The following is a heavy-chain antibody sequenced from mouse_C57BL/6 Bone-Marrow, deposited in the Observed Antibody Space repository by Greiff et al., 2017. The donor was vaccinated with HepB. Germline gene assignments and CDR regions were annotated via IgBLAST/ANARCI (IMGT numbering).Heavy chain of an antibody. CDR2: IRRKSNNYAT. CDR3: VCLSSGV. Sequence: DVKLVESGGGLVQPTGSLKLSCAASGFSFNTYAMNWVRQTPGKGLEWVARIRRKSNNYATYYDDSMKDRFTISRDDSESMLYLQMNNLKTEDTAMYYCVCLSSGVWGTGTTVTVSS. V-gene: IGHV10-1*01. CDR1: GFSFNTYA. D-gene: IGHD1-2*01. J-gene: IGHJ1*03.